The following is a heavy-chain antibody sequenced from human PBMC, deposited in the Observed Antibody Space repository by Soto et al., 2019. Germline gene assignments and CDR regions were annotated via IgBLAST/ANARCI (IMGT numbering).Heavy chain of an antibody. CDR1: GGSFSIYH. Sequence: SETLCLISVVDGGSFSIYHWSWIRQTPGKGLEWIGEINHITTTNYNPSLKSRVIISLDTPKNQFSLKLSSVTAADTAVYYCARGYDTALAPIFWGQGILVTVSS. D-gene: IGHD5-18*01. V-gene: IGHV4-34*01. J-gene: IGHJ4*02. CDR2: INHITTT. CDR3: ARGYDTALAPIF.